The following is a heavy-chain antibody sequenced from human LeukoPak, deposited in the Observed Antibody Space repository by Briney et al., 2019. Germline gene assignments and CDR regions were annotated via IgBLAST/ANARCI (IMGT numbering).Heavy chain of an antibody. Sequence: GGSLRLSCAASGFTFDDYAMHWVRQAPGKGLEWVSGISWNSGSIGYADSVKGRFTISRDNAKNSLYLQMNSLRAEDTALYYCAKDLGSGYDGNSEGYWGQGTLVTVSS. D-gene: IGHD4-23*01. CDR3: AKDLGSGYDGNSEGY. J-gene: IGHJ4*02. CDR1: GFTFDDYA. V-gene: IGHV3-9*01. CDR2: ISWNSGSI.